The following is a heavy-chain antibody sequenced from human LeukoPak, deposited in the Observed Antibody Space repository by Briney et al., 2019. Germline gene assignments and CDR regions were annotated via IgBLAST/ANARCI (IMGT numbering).Heavy chain of an antibody. CDR3: ARDRTFYSSSSDAFDI. V-gene: IGHV1-2*02. CDR1: GYTFTGYY. D-gene: IGHD6-6*01. Sequence: ASVKVSCKASGYTFTGYYMHWVRQAPGQGLEWMGWINPNSGGTNYAQKFQGRVTMTRDTSISTAYMELSRLRSDDTAVYYCARDRTFYSSSSDAFDIWGQGTMVTVSS. J-gene: IGHJ3*02. CDR2: INPNSGGT.